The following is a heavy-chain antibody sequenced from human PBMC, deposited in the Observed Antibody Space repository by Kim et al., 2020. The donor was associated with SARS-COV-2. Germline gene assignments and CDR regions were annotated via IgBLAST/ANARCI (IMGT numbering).Heavy chain of an antibody. CDR3: TREGGNDLNPVYWIEP. Sequence: GGSLRLSCAASGYTFSSYSMSWVRQTPGKGLEWVSSISGGSAYIYYADSVKGRFTVSRDNAKSSVFLQMNSLRVEDTGVYYCTREGGNDLNPVYWIEPWGQGTLVTVSS. D-gene: IGHD3-16*01. CDR2: ISGGSAYI. J-gene: IGHJ5*02. V-gene: IGHV3-21*06. CDR1: GYTFSSYS.